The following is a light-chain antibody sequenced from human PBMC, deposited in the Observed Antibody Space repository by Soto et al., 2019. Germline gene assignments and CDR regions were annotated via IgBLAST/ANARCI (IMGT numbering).Light chain of an antibody. CDR2: GAS. V-gene: IGKV1-27*01. Sequence: DIQMTQSPSSLSASVGDRVTITCRASQGINNYLAWYQQKPGKVPKLLIYGASTLQLGVPSRFSGSGSGTDFTITISSLQPEDVATYYCQEYNSAPREFTFGPGTKVDIK. CDR1: QGINNY. J-gene: IGKJ3*01. CDR3: QEYNSAPREFT.